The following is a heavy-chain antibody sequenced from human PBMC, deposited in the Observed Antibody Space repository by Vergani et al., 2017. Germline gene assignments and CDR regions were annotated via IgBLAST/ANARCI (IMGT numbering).Heavy chain of an antibody. CDR2: INTDTGNP. J-gene: IGHJ4*02. CDR3: ARGRYNWRPQVDY. Sequence: QVQLVQSGAEVKKPGSSVKVSCKASGGTFSSYTISWVRQAPGQGLEWMGRINTDTGNPTYAQGFTGRFVFSLDTSVSTAYLQINSLKAEDTAVYYCARGRYNWRPQVDYWGQGTLVTVSS. CDR1: GGTFSSYT. D-gene: IGHD1-1*01. V-gene: IGHV7-4-1*02.